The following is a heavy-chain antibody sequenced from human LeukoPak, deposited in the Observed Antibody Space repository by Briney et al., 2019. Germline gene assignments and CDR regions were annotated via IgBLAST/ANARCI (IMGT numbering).Heavy chain of an antibody. J-gene: IGHJ4*02. V-gene: IGHV4-34*01. CDR1: GGSFSGYY. D-gene: IGHD2-2*01. CDR2: INHSGST. Sequence: SETLSLTCAVYGGSFSGYYWSWIRQPPGKGLEWIGEINHSGSTNYNPSLKSRVTISVDTSKNQFSLKLSSVTAADTAVYYCARGLADIVVVPAAIPSSAYYFDYWGQGTLVTVSS. CDR3: ARGLADIVVVPAAIPSSAYYFDY.